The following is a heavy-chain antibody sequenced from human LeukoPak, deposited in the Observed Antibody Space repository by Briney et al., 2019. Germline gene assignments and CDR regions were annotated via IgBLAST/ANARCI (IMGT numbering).Heavy chain of an antibody. D-gene: IGHD5-18*01. J-gene: IGHJ4*02. CDR3: AREGIQLWLRYFDY. CDR2: INHSGST. V-gene: IGHV4-34*01. Sequence: SETLSLTCAVYGGSFSGYYWSWIRQPPGKGLEWIGEINHSGSTNYNPSLKSRVTISVDTSKNQFSLKLSSVTAADTAVYYCAREGIQLWLRYFDYWGQGTLVTVSS. CDR1: GGSFSGYY.